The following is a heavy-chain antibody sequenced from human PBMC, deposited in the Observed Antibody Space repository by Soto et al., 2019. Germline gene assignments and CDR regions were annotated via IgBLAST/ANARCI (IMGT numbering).Heavy chain of an antibody. CDR2: IYTSGST. Sequence: QVQLQESGPGLVKPSETLSFTCTVSGGSISSYYWSWIRQPAGKGLEWIGRIYTSGSTNYNPSLKSRVTMSVDTSKNQVSLKLSSVTAADTAVYYCARDFAVTTSWYFDLWGRGTLVTVSS. V-gene: IGHV4-4*07. CDR1: GGSISSYY. J-gene: IGHJ2*01. CDR3: ARDFAVTTSWYFDL. D-gene: IGHD4-4*01.